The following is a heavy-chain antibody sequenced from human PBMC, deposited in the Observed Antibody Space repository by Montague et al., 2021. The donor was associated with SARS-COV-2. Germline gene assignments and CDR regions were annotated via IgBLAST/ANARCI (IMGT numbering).Heavy chain of an antibody. J-gene: IGHJ3*02. D-gene: IGHD5-12*01. CDR1: GYSISSGYY. CDR2: IYDSGST. V-gene: IGHV4-38-2*02. Sequence: SETLSLTCTVPGYSISSGYYWGWIRQPPGKGLEWIGSIYDSGSTYYNPSLKSRVTISVDTSKNHFSLKLSSVTAADTAVYYCARRGRKLLPVATTIGGFDIWGQGTMVTVSS. CDR3: ARRGRKLLPVATTIGGFDI.